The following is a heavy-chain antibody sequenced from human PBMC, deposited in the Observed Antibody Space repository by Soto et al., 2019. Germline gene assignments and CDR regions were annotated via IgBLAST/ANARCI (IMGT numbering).Heavy chain of an antibody. CDR3: AREGDGNYFYFDY. CDR1: GFTFSTFA. CDR2: ISPGDDTI. D-gene: IGHD1-26*01. V-gene: IGHV3-48*03. J-gene: IGHJ4*02. Sequence: PGGSLRLSCAASGFTFSTFALHWFRQAPGSGLEWVSYISPGDDTIHYSDSVKGRFTISRDNAKNSLYLQMNNLRVEASALYYCAREGDGNYFYFDYWGQGARVTVSS.